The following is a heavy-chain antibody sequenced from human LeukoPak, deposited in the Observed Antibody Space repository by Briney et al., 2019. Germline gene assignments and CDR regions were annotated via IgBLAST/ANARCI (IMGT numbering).Heavy chain of an antibody. Sequence: GGSLRLSCAASGFTFSSYWMHWVRQAPGKGLVWVSRIKNDGSSTNYADSVKGRFTISRDNAKNSLYLQMNSLRAEDTAVYYCASFGFGELSGAFDTWGQGTMVTVSS. CDR2: IKNDGSST. V-gene: IGHV3-74*01. J-gene: IGHJ3*02. CDR1: GFTFSSYW. CDR3: ASFGFGELSGAFDT. D-gene: IGHD3-10*01.